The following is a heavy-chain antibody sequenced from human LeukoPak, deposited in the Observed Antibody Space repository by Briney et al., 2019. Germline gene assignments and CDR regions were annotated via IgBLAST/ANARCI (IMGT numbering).Heavy chain of an antibody. CDR2: ISTYNGNT. Sequence: ASVKVSCKASGYTFTNYGISWVRQAPGQGLEWMGWISTYNGNTNYAQKFQGRVTMTTDTSTSTAYMELRSLRSDDTAVYYCARGSTRWLQAYYFDYWGQGTLVTVSS. CDR3: ARGSTRWLQAYYFDY. V-gene: IGHV1-18*01. J-gene: IGHJ4*02. D-gene: IGHD5-24*01. CDR1: GYTFTNYG.